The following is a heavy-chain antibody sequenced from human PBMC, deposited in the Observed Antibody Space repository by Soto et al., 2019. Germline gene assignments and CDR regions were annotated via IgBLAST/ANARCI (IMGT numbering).Heavy chain of an antibody. J-gene: IGHJ6*03. CDR3: AREYYDFWSGYQNKYYYYYMDV. Sequence: ASVKVSCTASGYTLTGYYMHWVRQAPGQGLEWMGWINPNSGGTNYAQKFQGWVTMTRDTSISTAYMELSRLRSDDTAVYYCAREYYDFWSGYQNKYYYYYMDVWGKGTTVTVSS. CDR1: GYTLTGYY. D-gene: IGHD3-3*01. V-gene: IGHV1-2*04. CDR2: INPNSGGT.